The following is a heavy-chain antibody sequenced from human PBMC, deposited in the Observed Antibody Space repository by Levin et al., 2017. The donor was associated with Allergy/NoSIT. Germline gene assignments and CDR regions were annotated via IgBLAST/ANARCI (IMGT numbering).Heavy chain of an antibody. CDR1: GFTFSSYA. V-gene: IGHV3-23*01. CDR2: ISGSGGST. D-gene: IGHD3-10*01. Sequence: GGSLRLSCAASGFTFSSYAMSWVRQAPGKGLEWVSAISGSGGSTYYADSVKGRFTISRDNSKNTLYLQMNSLRAEDTAVYYWAKDREGMWFGEIPFDYWGQGTLVTVSS. CDR3: AKDREGMWFGEIPFDY. J-gene: IGHJ4*02.